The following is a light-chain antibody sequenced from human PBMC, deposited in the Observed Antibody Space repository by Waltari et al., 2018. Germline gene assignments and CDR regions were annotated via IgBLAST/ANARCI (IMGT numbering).Light chain of an antibody. Sequence: SLVHSDGNAYLNWFHQRPGQSPSGLIYRVSNRDSGAPDRFSGSGSGNDFTLKISTVEAEDGGVYGCVNRTPWPRTFGQATKVEIK. V-gene: IGKV2-30*02. J-gene: IGKJ1*01. CDR1: SLVHSDGNAY. CDR2: RVS. CDR3: VNRTPWPRT.